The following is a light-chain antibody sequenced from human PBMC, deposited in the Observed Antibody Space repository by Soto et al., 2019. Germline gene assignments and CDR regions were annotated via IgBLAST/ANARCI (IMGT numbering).Light chain of an antibody. CDR2: GAS. CDR3: QQYAKAPLT. J-gene: IGKJ1*01. V-gene: IGKV3-20*01. CDR1: QSVINNY. Sequence: EIVLTQSPGTLSLSPGERATLSCRASQSVINNYLAWYQQKPGQAPRLVIYGASNRATGVPDRFSASGSGTDFTLTISRLEPEDFAVYYCQQYAKAPLTFGQGTKVDIK.